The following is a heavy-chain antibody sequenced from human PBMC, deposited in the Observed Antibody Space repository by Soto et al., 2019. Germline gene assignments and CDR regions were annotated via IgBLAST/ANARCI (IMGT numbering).Heavy chain of an antibody. Sequence: LRLSCAASGFKFSNYAMSWVRQAPGKGLEWVSLISATGGGTYYADSVKGWFTISRDNSHNTLYLQVHSLTAEDTAVYYCAKDRRAGGNSAFYFDFWGQGAQVTVSS. J-gene: IGHJ4*02. CDR1: GFKFSNYA. D-gene: IGHD3-16*01. CDR2: ISATGGGT. CDR3: AKDRRAGGNSAFYFDF. V-gene: IGHV3-23*01.